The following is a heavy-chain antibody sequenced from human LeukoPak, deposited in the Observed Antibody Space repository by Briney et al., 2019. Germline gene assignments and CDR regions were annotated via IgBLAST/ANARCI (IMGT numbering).Heavy chain of an antibody. V-gene: IGHV3-30*03. J-gene: IGHJ6*04. Sequence: GRSLRLSCAASGFTFSSYGMHWVRQAPGKGLEWVAVISYDGSNKYYADSVKGRFTISRDNSKNTLYLQMNSLRAEDTAVYYCAREKAVAGAYYYGMDVWGKGTTVTVSS. CDR2: ISYDGSNK. CDR3: AREKAVAGAYYYGMDV. CDR1: GFTFSSYG. D-gene: IGHD6-19*01.